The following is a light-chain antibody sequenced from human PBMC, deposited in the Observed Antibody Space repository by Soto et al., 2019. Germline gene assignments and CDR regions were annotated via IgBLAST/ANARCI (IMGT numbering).Light chain of an antibody. Sequence: EIVMTQSPATLSVSPGDRAALSCRASQSVGSNLAWYQQKPGQAPRLLIYGASTRATGIPARFSGSGSGTEFPLTISSLQSEDFGIYFCQQYNNWPPDRTFGQGTKVEIK. V-gene: IGKV3-15*01. J-gene: IGKJ1*01. CDR2: GAS. CDR3: QQYNNWPPDRT. CDR1: QSVGSN.